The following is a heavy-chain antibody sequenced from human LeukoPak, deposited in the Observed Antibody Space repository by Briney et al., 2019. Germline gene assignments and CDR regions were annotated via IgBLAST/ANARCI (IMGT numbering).Heavy chain of an antibody. CDR2: IYDGGST. V-gene: IGHV4-4*02. J-gene: IGHJ4*02. CDR3: ARAEDYGDYLFDY. D-gene: IGHD4-17*01. CDR1: GGSISSSNC. Sequence: PSGTLFLTCAVSGGSISSSNCWTWVRQPPGKGLQWIGEIYDGGSTNYNPSLKSRVTISVDTSKNQFSLKLSSVTAADTAVYYCARAEDYGDYLFDYWGQGTLVTVSS.